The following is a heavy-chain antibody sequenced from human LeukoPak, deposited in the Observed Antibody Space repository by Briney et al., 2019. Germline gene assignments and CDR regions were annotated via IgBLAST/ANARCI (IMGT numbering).Heavy chain of an antibody. V-gene: IGHV4-59*01. CDR1: GGSISSYY. CDR2: IYYSGST. J-gene: IGHJ5*02. Sequence: SETLSLTCSVSGGSISSYYWSWIRQPPGKGLEWIGYIYYSGSTNYNPSLKSRVTISVDTSKNQFSLKLGSVTAADTAVYYWARVSGWYWFDPWGQGTLVTVSS. D-gene: IGHD6-19*01. CDR3: ARVSGWYWFDP.